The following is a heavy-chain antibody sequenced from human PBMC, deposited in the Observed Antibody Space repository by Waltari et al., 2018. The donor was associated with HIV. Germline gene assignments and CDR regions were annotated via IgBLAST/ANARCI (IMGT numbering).Heavy chain of an antibody. V-gene: IGHV3-23*01. J-gene: IGHJ5*02. D-gene: IGHD6-19*01. Sequence: EVQLLESGGGLVQPGGSLRLSCAASGFTFSNYAINWVRQAPGKGLEWVSAISGGGGSTHYADSVKGRFSISRDNSKNTLYLQMNSLRPEDTAIYYCAKGGRAVAGNWFDPWGQGTLVTVSS. CDR3: AKGGRAVAGNWFDP. CDR2: ISGGGGST. CDR1: GFTFSNYA.